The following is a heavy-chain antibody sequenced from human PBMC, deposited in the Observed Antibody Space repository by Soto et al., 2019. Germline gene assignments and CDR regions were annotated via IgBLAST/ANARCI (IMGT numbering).Heavy chain of an antibody. CDR2: ISSSSSTI. CDR1: GFTFSSYS. D-gene: IGHD2-2*01. J-gene: IGHJ6*02. Sequence: EVQLVESGGGLVQPGGSLRLSCAASGFTFSSYSMNWVRQAPGKGLEWVSYISSSSSTIYYADSVKGRFTISRDNAKNLLYLQMNSLRAEDTAVYYCARDDGYCSSTSCLVGMDVWGQGTTVTVSS. V-gene: IGHV3-48*01. CDR3: ARDDGYCSSTSCLVGMDV.